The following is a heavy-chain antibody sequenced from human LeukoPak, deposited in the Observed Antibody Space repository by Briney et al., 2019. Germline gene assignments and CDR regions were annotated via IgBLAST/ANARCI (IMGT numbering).Heavy chain of an antibody. Sequence: GGSLRLSCAASGFNFGDYAMSWVRQAPGKGLEWVAVIWYDGSNKYYADSVKGRFTISRDNSKNTLYLQMNSLRAEDTAVYYCARPITSYYYYGMDVWGQGTTVTVSS. J-gene: IGHJ6*02. CDR2: IWYDGSNK. V-gene: IGHV3-33*08. CDR3: ARPITSYYYYGMDV. D-gene: IGHD3-10*01. CDR1: GFNFGDYA.